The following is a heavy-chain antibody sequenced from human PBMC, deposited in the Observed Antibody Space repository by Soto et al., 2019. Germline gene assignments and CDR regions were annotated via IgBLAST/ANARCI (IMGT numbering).Heavy chain of an antibody. D-gene: IGHD3-3*01. CDR3: ARGGVSTRTFDY. V-gene: IGHV5-51*01. J-gene: IGHJ4*02. CDR2: IYPSDSDT. CDR1: GYNFAGYW. Sequence: GEALKISCNGSGYNFAGYWIAWVRQMPGKGLELMGIIYPSDSDTRYRPSFQGQVTISADKSISSAYLQWSSLRASDTAMYYCARGGVSTRTFDYWGQGTPVTVSS.